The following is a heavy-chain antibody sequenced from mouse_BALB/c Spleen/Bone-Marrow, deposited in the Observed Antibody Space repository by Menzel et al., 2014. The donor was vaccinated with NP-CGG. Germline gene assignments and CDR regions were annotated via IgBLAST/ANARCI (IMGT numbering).Heavy chain of an antibody. CDR1: GFTFSSFG. V-gene: IGHV5-17*02. Sequence: EVQVVESGGGLVQPGGSRKLSCAASGFTFSSFGMHWVRQAPEKGLEWVAYISNGSSTIYYADTVKGRFTISRDNPKNTLFLQMTSLRSEDTATYYCARKGAMITHYYAMDYWGQGTSVTVSS. CDR2: ISNGSSTI. CDR3: ARKGAMITHYYAMDY. D-gene: IGHD2-4*01. J-gene: IGHJ4*01.